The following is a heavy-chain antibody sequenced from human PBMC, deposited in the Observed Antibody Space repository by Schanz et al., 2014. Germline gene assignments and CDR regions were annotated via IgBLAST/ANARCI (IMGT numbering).Heavy chain of an antibody. CDR2: VCYDGSKK. CDR1: GFTFSSYW. V-gene: IGHV3-33*06. D-gene: IGHD1-26*01. Sequence: VQLLESGGGLVQPGGSLRLSCAASGFTFSSYWMHWVRQVPGMGLVWVAVVCYDGSKKYYADSVKGRFTTSRDNSKNTMYLQMNSLRAEDTAVYYCVKDLQRELLRDDHYYGMDVWGQGTTVTVSS. CDR3: VKDLQRELLRDDHYYGMDV. J-gene: IGHJ6*02.